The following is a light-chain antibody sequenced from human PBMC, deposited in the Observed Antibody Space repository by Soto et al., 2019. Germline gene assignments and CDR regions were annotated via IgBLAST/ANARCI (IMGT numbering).Light chain of an antibody. CDR2: AAS. V-gene: IGKV1-9*01. CDR3: QRFNSFPIT. Sequence: IQLTQSPSSLSASVGDRVTITFRASQDISSLLSWYQQKPGKAPKLLIYAASTFQNGVPSRFSGSGSGTDFTLTLSRLQPEDVTYYYCQRFNSFPITFGHGTRLEIK. J-gene: IGKJ5*01. CDR1: QDISSL.